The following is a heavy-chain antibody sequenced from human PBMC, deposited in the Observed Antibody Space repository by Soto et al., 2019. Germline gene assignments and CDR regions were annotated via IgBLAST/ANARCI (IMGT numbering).Heavy chain of an antibody. D-gene: IGHD3-10*01. V-gene: IGHV1-69*13. CDR3: ARVSYYGSGSYYNGGYYYYGMDV. Sequence: SVKVSCKASGGTFSSYAISWVRQAPGQGLEWMGGIIPIFGTANYARKFQGRVTITADESTSTAYMELSSLRSEDTAVYYCARVSYYGSGSYYNGGYYYYGMDVWGQGTTVTVSS. J-gene: IGHJ6*02. CDR2: IIPIFGTA. CDR1: GGTFSSYA.